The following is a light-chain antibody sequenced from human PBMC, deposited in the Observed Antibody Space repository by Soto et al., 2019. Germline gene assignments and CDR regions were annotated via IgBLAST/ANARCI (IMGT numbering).Light chain of an antibody. V-gene: IGKV3-15*01. CDR3: QQYNNWPHT. CDR1: QSVSIK. J-gene: IGKJ2*01. Sequence: EIVLTQSPATLSLSPGARATPSGRASQSVSIKLAWFQQKPGQAPSLLIYGVSTRAIGVPVRFSGSGSGTEFTLTINSLLSEDFAVYYCQQYNNWPHTVGQGTKV. CDR2: GVS.